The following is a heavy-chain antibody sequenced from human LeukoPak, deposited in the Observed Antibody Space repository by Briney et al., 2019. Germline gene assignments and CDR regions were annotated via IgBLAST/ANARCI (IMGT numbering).Heavy chain of an antibody. CDR2: ISGSGGST. D-gene: IGHD3-16*01. J-gene: IGHJ4*02. CDR1: GFTFSSYA. V-gene: IGHV3-23*01. Sequence: GGSLRLSCAASGFTFSSYAMSWVRQAPGKGLEWVLGISGSGGSTYYADSVKGRFTISRDNSKNTLYLQMNSLRAEDTAVYYCAKAWSAVTIMSFDYWGQGTLVTVSS. CDR3: AKAWSAVTIMSFDY.